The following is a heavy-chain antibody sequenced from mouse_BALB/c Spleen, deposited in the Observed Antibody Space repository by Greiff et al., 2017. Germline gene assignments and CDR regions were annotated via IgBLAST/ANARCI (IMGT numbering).Heavy chain of an antibody. CDR2: IYPGGGYT. D-gene: IGHD2-14*01. V-gene: IGHV1-63*02. CDR3: ARTGRYDAGYVAMDY. J-gene: IGHJ4*01. CDR1: GYTFTNYW. Sequence: QVQLQQSGAELVRPGTSVKISCKASGYTFTNYWLGWVKQRPGHGLEWIGDIYPGGGYTNYNEKFKGKATLTADTSSSTAYMQLSSLTSEDSAVYFCARTGRYDAGYVAMDYWGQGTSVTVAS.